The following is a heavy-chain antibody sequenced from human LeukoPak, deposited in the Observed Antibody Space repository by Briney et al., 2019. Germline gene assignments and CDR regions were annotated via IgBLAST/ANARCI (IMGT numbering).Heavy chain of an antibody. D-gene: IGHD6-19*01. V-gene: IGHV1-18*01. J-gene: IGHJ6*02. CDR2: ISAYNGNT. Sequence: GASVKVSCKASGYTFTSYGISWVRQAPGQGLEWMGWISAYNGNTNYAQKLQGRVTMTRDTSTSTVYMELSSLRSEDTAVYYCARDGTIGAVAVGGMDVWGQGTTVTVSS. CDR1: GYTFTSYG. CDR3: ARDGTIGAVAVGGMDV.